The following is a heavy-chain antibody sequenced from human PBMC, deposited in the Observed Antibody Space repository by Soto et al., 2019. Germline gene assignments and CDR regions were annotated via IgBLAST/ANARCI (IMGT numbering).Heavy chain of an antibody. CDR3: TRGDPTLDYYDGLDV. V-gene: IGHV1-2*06. D-gene: IGHD2-15*01. Sequence: QVQLVQSGADVKKPGASVKVSCKASGHTLTGYYIHWVRQAPGQGLEWMGRINPNSGDSHSAQKFQGRVTMTRDTSINTVYMELTRLRSDDTAVYYCTRGDPTLDYYDGLDVWGQGTTVTVSS. J-gene: IGHJ6*02. CDR1: GHTLTGYY. CDR2: INPNSGDS.